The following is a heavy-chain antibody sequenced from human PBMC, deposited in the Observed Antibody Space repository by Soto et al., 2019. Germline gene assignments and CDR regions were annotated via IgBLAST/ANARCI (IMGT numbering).Heavy chain of an antibody. CDR1: GFTLRRYW. V-gene: IGHV3-74*01. CDR3: ARGGGGGSFDQ. CDR2: LNGDGTGT. J-gene: IGHJ4*02. Sequence: EVELVESGGGLVQPGGSLRLSCAASGFTLRRYWMHWVRQAPGKGLVWVSRLNGDGTGTSYADSVKGRFTISRDNAKNTLYLEMNGLRAEDTAVYYCARGGGGGSFDQWGQGTLVTVSS. D-gene: IGHD2-15*01.